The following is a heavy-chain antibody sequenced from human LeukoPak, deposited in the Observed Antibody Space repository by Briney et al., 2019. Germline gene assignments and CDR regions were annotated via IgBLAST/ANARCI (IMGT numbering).Heavy chain of an antibody. Sequence: ASVNVSCKASGYTFTGYYMHWVRQAPGQGLEWMGWINPNSGGTNYAQKFQGRVTITRDTSISTAYMELSRLRSDDTAVYYCAPFRDWLLGPGDYYYMDVWGKGTTVTVSS. V-gene: IGHV1-2*02. CDR2: INPNSGGT. J-gene: IGHJ6*03. CDR3: APFRDWLLGPGDYYYMDV. D-gene: IGHD3/OR15-3a*01. CDR1: GYTFTGYY.